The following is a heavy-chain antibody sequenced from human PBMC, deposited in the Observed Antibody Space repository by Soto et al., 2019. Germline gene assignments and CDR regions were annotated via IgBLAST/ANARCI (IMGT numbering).Heavy chain of an antibody. Sequence: EVQLVESGGGLDNPGGSQRLSCAACGFTLNSYSVNWLRDAPGEGLEWVSSISSSSSYIYYADSVKGRFTISRDNAKNSLYLQMNSLRAEDTAVYYCATIAAPFDYWGQGTLVTVSS. CDR1: GFTLNSYS. CDR3: ATIAAPFDY. CDR2: ISSSSSYI. V-gene: IGHV3-21*01. D-gene: IGHD6-25*01. J-gene: IGHJ4*02.